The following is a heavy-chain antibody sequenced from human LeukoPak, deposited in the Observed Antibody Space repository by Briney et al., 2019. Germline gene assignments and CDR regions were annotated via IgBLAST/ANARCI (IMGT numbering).Heavy chain of an antibody. D-gene: IGHD3-22*01. CDR2: ISAYNGNT. V-gene: IGHV1-18*01. Sequence: ASVKVSCKASGYTFTSYGISWVRQAPGQGLEWMGWISAYNGNTNYVQKLQGRVTMTTDTSTSTAYMELRSLRSDDTAVYYCARSDDSSGYYLDWFDPWGQGTLVTVSS. CDR1: GYTFTSYG. J-gene: IGHJ5*02. CDR3: ARSDDSSGYYLDWFDP.